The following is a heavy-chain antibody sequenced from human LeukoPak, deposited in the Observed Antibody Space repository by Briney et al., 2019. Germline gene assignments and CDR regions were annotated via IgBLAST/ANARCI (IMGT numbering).Heavy chain of an antibody. J-gene: IGHJ6*02. CDR3: ARGAAGGNPLYYYGMDV. CDR2: ISAYNGNT. D-gene: IGHD4-23*01. V-gene: IGHV1-18*01. CDR1: GYTFTSYG. Sequence: GASVKVSCKASGYTFTSYGISWVRQAPGQGLEWMGWISAYNGNTNYAQKLQGRVTMTTDTSTSTAYMELRSLRSDDTAVYYCARGAAGGNPLYYYGMDVWGQGTTVTVSS.